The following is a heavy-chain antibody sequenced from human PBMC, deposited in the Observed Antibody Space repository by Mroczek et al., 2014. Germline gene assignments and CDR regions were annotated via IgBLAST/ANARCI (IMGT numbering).Heavy chain of an antibody. CDR1: GGSISSGGYY. J-gene: IGHJ5*02. Sequence: QVQLQQWGPGLVKPSQTLSLTCTVSGGSISSGGYYWSWLRQPAGKGLEWIGRIYTSGSTNXNPSLKSRVTMSVDTSKNQFSLKPNSVTAADTAVYYCARVPYLYDFQDNPRKWFDPWGQGTLVTVSS. CDR3: ARVPYLYDFQDNPRKWFDP. CDR2: IYTSGST. V-gene: IGHV4-61*02. D-gene: IGHD3-3*01.